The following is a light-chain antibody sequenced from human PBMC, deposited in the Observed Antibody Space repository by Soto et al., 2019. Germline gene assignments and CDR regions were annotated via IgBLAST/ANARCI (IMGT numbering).Light chain of an antibody. J-gene: IGKJ2*01. V-gene: IGKV3-20*01. Sequence: EIVLTQSPGTLSLSPGERATLFCRASQSVGGSYLAWYQQKPGQAPRLLIHGASTRATGTPDRFSGSGSGTDFTLTLTRLEPEDFPVYYCQQFGRSLMYTFGQGTKLEIK. CDR1: QSVGGSY. CDR2: GAS. CDR3: QQFGRSLMYT.